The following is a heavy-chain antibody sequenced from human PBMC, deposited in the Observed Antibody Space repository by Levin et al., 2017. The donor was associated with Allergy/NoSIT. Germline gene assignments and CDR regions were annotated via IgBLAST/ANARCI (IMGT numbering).Heavy chain of an antibody. D-gene: IGHD6-19*01. CDR1: GFTFSSYG. J-gene: IGHJ6*02. V-gene: IGHV3-30*18. CDR3: AKGNSSGWALYYYYGMDV. Sequence: GESLKISCAASGFTFSSYGMHWVRQAPGKGLEWVAVISYDGSNKYYADSVKGRFTISRDNSKNTLYLQMNSLRAEDTAVYYCAKGNSSGWALYYYYGMDVWGQGTTVTVSS. CDR2: ISYDGSNK.